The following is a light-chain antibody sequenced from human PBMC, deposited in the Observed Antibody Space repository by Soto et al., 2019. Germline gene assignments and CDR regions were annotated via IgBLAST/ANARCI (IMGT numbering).Light chain of an antibody. CDR2: DVS. CDR1: SSDVGGYDF. CDR3: CSYAGDLAL. Sequence: ALTQPRSVSGSPGQSVTISCTGTSSDVGGYDFVSWYQQHPGKAPKLMISDVSKRPSGVPDRFSGSKSGNTASLTISGLQAEDEADYYCCSYAGDLALFGGGTKVTV. V-gene: IGLV2-11*01. J-gene: IGLJ2*01.